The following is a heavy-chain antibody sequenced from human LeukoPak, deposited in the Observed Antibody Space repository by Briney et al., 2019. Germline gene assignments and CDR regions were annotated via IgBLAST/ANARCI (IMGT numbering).Heavy chain of an antibody. V-gene: IGHV4-34*01. CDR2: INHSGST. D-gene: IGHD2-15*01. CDR3: ARQRYCSGGSCSSYFQH. CDR1: GGSFSGYY. Sequence: SETLSFTGAVYGGSFSGYYWSWIRQPPGKGREWIGEINHSGSTNYNPSLKSRVTISVDTSKNQFSLKLSSVTAADTAVYYCARQRYCSGGSCSSYFQHWGQGTLVTVSS. J-gene: IGHJ1*01.